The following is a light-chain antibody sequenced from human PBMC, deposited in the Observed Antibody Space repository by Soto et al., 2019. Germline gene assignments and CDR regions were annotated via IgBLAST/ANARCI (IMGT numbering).Light chain of an antibody. CDR1: QSVSSK. CDR2: GVS. CDR3: QQYNNWPHT. V-gene: IGKV3-15*01. Sequence: EIVMTQSPATLSVSPGERASVSFRASQSVSSKLAWFQQKPGQAPSLLIYGVSTRAIGVPVRFSGSGSGTEFTLTINSLQSEDFAVYYCQQYNNWPHTFGQGTKVDIK. J-gene: IGKJ2*01.